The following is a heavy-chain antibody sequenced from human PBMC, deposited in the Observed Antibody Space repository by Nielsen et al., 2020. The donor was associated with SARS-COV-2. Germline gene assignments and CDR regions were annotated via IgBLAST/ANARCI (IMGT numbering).Heavy chain of an antibody. V-gene: IGHV4-31*03. CDR2: IYYSGST. Sequence: SETLSLTCTVSGGSISSGGYYWSWIRQHPGKGLEWIGYIYYSGSTYYNPSLKSRVTISVDTSKNQFSLKLSSVTAADTAVYYCARVRRYSMDVWGKGTTVTVSS. CDR1: GGSISSGGYY. CDR3: ARVRRYSMDV. D-gene: IGHD1-14*01. J-gene: IGHJ6*03.